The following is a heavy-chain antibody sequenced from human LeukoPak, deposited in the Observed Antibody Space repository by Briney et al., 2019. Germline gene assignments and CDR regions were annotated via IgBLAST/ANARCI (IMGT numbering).Heavy chain of an antibody. Sequence: SQTLSLTCTVSGGSISSGSYYWSWIRQPPGKGLEWIGYIYYSGSTNYNPSLKSRVTISVDTSKNQFSLKLSSVTAADTAVYYCARGGTYYYGSGSHDYWGQGTLVTVSS. CDR3: ARGGTYYYGSGSHDY. CDR1: GGSISSGSYY. CDR2: IYYSGST. J-gene: IGHJ4*02. V-gene: IGHV4-61*01. D-gene: IGHD3-10*01.